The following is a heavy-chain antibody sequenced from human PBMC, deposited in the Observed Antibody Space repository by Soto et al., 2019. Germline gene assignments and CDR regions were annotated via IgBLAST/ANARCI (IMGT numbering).Heavy chain of an antibody. Sequence: QVQLVQSGAEVKKPGSSVKVSCKASGGTFSRHSVSWVRQAPGQGLEWMGGIIPMFGTANHAQKFQGSVTITADESTSTVFLELRSLRSDDTAIYYCARGWGYETTDYYFAYWGQGTQVIVSS. J-gene: IGHJ4*02. CDR1: GGTFSRHS. V-gene: IGHV1-69*01. CDR3: ARGWGYETTDYYFAY. D-gene: IGHD3-10*01. CDR2: IIPMFGTA.